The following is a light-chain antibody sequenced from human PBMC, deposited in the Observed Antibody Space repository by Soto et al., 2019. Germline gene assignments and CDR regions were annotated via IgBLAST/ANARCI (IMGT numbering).Light chain of an antibody. Sequence: QMTQSPSTLSASVGDRVTITCRASHNIERWMAWYQQKPGKAPSLLIFDASTLHSGVPSRSSGSGSGTEFTLTISSLQPDDFATYYCQQFANSWTFGQGTKVDIK. J-gene: IGKJ1*01. V-gene: IGKV1-5*01. CDR3: QQFANSWT. CDR2: DAS. CDR1: HNIERW.